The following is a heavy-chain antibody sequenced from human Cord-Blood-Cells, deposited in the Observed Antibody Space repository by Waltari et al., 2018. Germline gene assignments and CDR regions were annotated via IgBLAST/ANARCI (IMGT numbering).Heavy chain of an antibody. Sequence: QVQLQESGPGLVKPSETLSLTCAVPGYSISSGYYWGWIRQPPGKGLEWIGSIYHSGSTYYNPSLKSRVTISVDTSKNQFSLKLSSVTAADTAVYYCAREYGGSYYDYWGQGTLVTVSS. CDR3: AREYGGSYYDY. J-gene: IGHJ4*02. CDR2: IYHSGST. CDR1: GYSISSGYY. V-gene: IGHV4-38-2*02. D-gene: IGHD1-26*01.